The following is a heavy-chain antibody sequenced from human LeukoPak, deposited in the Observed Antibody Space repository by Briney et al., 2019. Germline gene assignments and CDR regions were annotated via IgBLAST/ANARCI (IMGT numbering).Heavy chain of an antibody. CDR1: GLTFSSYW. J-gene: IGHJ4*02. Sequence: GSLRLSCAASGLTFSSYWMHWIRQPPGKGLEWIGEINHSGSTNYNPSLKSRVTISVDTSKNQFSLKLSSVTAADTAVYYCARRLRSRRASLCYFDYWGQGTLVTVSS. CDR2: INHSGST. V-gene: IGHV4-34*01. D-gene: IGHD3-10*01. CDR3: ARRLRSRRASLCYFDY.